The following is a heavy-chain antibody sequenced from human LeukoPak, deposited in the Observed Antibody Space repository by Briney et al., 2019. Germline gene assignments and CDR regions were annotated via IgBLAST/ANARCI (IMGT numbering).Heavy chain of an antibody. CDR2: ISTSSSYI. D-gene: IGHD3-10*02. CDR3: AELGITMIGGV. V-gene: IGHV3-21*01. Sequence: GGSLRLSCAASGFTFNRYNMNWVRRAPGKGLEWVSSISTSSSYIYYADSVRGRFTISRDNTKNSLYLQMNSLRAEDTAVYYCAELGITMIGGVWGKGTTVTISS. CDR1: GFTFNRYN. J-gene: IGHJ6*04.